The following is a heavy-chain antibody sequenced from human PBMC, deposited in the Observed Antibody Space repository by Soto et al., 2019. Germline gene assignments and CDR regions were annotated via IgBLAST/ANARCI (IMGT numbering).Heavy chain of an antibody. CDR1: GYTFTSYG. D-gene: IGHD3-22*01. Sequence: ASVKVSCKASGYTFTSYGISWVRQAPGQGLEWMGWISAYNGNTNYAQKLQGRVTMPTDTSTSTAYMELRSLRSDDTAVHYCARAVPKSYYYDSSGYADHDYWGQGTLVTVSS. CDR2: ISAYNGNT. CDR3: ARAVPKSYYYDSSGYADHDY. V-gene: IGHV1-18*01. J-gene: IGHJ4*02.